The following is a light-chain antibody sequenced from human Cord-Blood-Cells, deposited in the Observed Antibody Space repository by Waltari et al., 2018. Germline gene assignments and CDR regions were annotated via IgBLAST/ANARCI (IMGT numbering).Light chain of an antibody. Sequence: EIVLTQSPGTLSLSPGERATLSCRASQSVSSSYLAWYQQKPGQAPRLLIYGASGRATGIPDRFMGSGSGTDFTLTISRLEPEDFAVYYCQQYGSSPWTFGQGTKVEIK. CDR3: QQYGSSPWT. CDR1: QSVSSSY. J-gene: IGKJ1*01. V-gene: IGKV3-20*01. CDR2: GAS.